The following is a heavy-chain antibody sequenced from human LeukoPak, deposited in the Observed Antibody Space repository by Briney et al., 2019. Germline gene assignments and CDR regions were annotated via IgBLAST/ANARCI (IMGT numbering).Heavy chain of an antibody. V-gene: IGHV7-4-1*02. D-gene: IGHD6-13*01. CDR3: ARDRNSSSWYWAYYYYYGMDV. CDR2: INTNTGNP. CDR1: GYTFTSYA. J-gene: IGHJ6*02. Sequence: ASVKVSCKASGYTFTSYAMNWVRQAPGQGLEWMGWINTNTGNPTYAQGFTGRFVFSLDTSVGTAYLQISSLKAEDTAVYYCARDRNSSSWYWAYYYYYGMDVWGQGTTVTVSS.